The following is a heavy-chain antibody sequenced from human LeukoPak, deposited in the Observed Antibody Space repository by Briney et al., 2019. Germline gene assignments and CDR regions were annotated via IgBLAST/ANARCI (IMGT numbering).Heavy chain of an antibody. D-gene: IGHD2-15*01. V-gene: IGHV1-69*13. CDR2: IIPIFGTA. Sequence: SVKVSCKASGGTFSSYAISWVRQAPGQGLEWMGGIIPIFGTANYAQRFQGRVTITADESTSTAYMELSSLRSEDTAVYYCARDGVNCSGGSCYSVGWFDPWGQGTLVTVSS. CDR1: GGTFSSYA. CDR3: ARDGVNCSGGSCYSVGWFDP. J-gene: IGHJ5*02.